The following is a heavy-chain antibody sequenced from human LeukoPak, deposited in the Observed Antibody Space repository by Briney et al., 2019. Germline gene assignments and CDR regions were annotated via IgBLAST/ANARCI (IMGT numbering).Heavy chain of an antibody. J-gene: IGHJ3*02. D-gene: IGHD3-22*01. CDR1: GYTFTSYY. Sequence: GASVKVSCKASGYTFTSYYMHWVRQAPGQGLEWMGIINPSGGSTSYAQKFQGRVTMTRDTSTSTVYMELSSLRSEDTAVYYCARVFRRASYYYDGSGPTDAFDIWGQGTMVTVSS. V-gene: IGHV1-46*01. CDR3: ARVFRRASYYYDGSGPTDAFDI. CDR2: INPSGGST.